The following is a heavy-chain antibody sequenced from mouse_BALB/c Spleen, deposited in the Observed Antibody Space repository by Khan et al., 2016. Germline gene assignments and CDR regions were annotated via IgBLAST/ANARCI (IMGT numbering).Heavy chain of an antibody. D-gene: IGHD6-1*01. Sequence: QVQLQQAGAELVRPGASVTLSCKASGYTFTDYEMHWVKQTPVHGLEWIGAIDPETGGTAYNQKFKGKATLTADKSSSTAYMELRSLTSEDSAVYYCTRGGTSPLCDYWGQGTTLTVS. CDR3: TRGGTSPLCDY. CDR2: IDPETGGT. CDR1: GYTFTDYE. V-gene: IGHV1-15*01. J-gene: IGHJ2*01.